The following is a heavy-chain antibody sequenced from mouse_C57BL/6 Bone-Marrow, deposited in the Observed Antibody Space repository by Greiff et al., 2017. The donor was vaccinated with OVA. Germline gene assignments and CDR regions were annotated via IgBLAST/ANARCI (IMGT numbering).Heavy chain of an antibody. CDR2: IYPGSGST. CDR1: GYTFTSYW. J-gene: IGHJ4*01. D-gene: IGHD4-1*01. CDR3: ARSVLGQAMDN. Sequence: QVHVQQPGAELVKPGASVKMSCKASGYTFTSYWIPWVKQSPGQGLEWIGDIYPGSGSTNYNEKFKSKATLTVDTSSSTAYMQLSSLTSEDSAVYYCARSVLGQAMDNCGQGNAVTVST. V-gene: IGHV1-55*01.